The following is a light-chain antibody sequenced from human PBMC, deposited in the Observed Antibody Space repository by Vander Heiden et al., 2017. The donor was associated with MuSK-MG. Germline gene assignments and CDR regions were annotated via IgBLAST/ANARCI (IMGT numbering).Light chain of an antibody. CDR1: NIGSKS. J-gene: IGLJ3*02. CDR2: DDS. Sequence: SYVLTQPPSAAVAPGQTARITCGGNNIGSKSVHWYQQKPGQAPVLVVYDDSDRPSGIPERFSGSNSGNTATLTISRVEAGDEADYYGQVWDSSSDHPPIPIWVFGGGTKLTVL. V-gene: IGLV3-21*02. CDR3: QVWDSSSDHPPIPIWV.